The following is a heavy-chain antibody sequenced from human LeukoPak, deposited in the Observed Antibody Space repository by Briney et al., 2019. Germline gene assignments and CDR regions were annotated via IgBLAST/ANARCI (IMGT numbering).Heavy chain of an antibody. D-gene: IGHD6-19*01. V-gene: IGHV1-18*01. CDR2: ISPYNGNT. J-gene: IGHJ5*02. Sequence: ASVKVSCKSSGYTFTSYGITWLRQAPGLGLEWMGWISPYNGNTNFAQKVQDRVSMSPDTSTRTAYMELRRLTSDDTAVYYCAREGSGSGRVRWFDPWGQGTLVTVSS. CDR1: GYTFTSYG. CDR3: AREGSGSGRVRWFDP.